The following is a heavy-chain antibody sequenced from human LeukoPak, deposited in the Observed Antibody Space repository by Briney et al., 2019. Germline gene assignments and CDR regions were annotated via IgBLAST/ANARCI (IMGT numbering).Heavy chain of an antibody. J-gene: IGHJ4*02. Sequence: GGSLRLSCAASGFTFSSYGMHWVRQAPGKGLEWVAVISYDGSNKYYADSVKGRFTISRDNSKNTLYLQMNSLRAEDTAVYYCAKVFGELLLGYYFDYWGQGTLVTVSS. D-gene: IGHD3-10*01. CDR3: AKVFGELLLGYYFDY. CDR2: ISYDGSNK. V-gene: IGHV3-30*18. CDR1: GFTFSSYG.